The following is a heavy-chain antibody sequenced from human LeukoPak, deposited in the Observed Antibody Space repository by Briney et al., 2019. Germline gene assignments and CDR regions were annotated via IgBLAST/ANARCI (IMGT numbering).Heavy chain of an antibody. CDR2: INFSGST. V-gene: IGHV4-59*01. J-gene: IGHJ4*02. Sequence: SETLSLTCAVSGGYIRSYYWSWIRQPPGKGLEWIGYINFSGSTNYNPSLKSRVTISVDTSKDQFSLNLRSVTAADTAVYYCARHGDLGSASHFDSWGQGTLVTVSS. CDR1: GGYIRSYY. CDR3: ARHGDLGSASHFDS. D-gene: IGHD3-10*01.